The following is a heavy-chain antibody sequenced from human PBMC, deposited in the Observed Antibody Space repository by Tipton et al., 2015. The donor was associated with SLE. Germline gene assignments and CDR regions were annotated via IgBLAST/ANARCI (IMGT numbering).Heavy chain of an antibody. Sequence: SLRLSCAASGFKFSDYYISWIRQTPGKGLEWVSYITNSGDDTWYADSMKGRFTISRDNAKNSLYLNMNSLRAEDTGVYFCARDQSRLLGYWGQGTLVPVSS. CDR1: GFKFSDYY. V-gene: IGHV3-11*01. D-gene: IGHD6-25*01. J-gene: IGHJ4*02. CDR3: ARDQSRLLGY. CDR2: ITNSGDDT.